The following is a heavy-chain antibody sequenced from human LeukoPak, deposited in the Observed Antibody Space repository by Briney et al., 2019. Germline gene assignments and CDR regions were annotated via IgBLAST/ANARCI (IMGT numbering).Heavy chain of an antibody. CDR1: GFIFSNHG. CDR2: ISYDGRKN. CDR3: AKENTNAMDYFDY. V-gene: IGHV3-30*18. J-gene: IGHJ4*02. Sequence: GMSLRLSCAVSGFIFSNHGMHWVRQAPGKGLEWLSVISYDGRKNYYADSVKGRFTISRDNSKDTLYLRMNSLRAEDTALYYCAKENTNAMDYFDYWGQGTLVTVSS. D-gene: IGHD1/OR15-1a*01.